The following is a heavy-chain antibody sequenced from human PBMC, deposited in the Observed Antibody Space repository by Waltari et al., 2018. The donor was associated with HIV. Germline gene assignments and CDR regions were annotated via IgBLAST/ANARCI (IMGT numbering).Heavy chain of an antibody. V-gene: IGHV3-23*01. CDR1: GFTFSSYA. CDR3: AKDPGYDFWRGYFDY. D-gene: IGHD3-3*01. CDR2: ISGSGGST. Sequence: EVQLLESGGGLVQPGGSLRLSCAASGFTFSSYAMSWVRQAPGKGLEWVSAISGSGGSTYYADSVNGRFTISRDNSKNTLYLQMNSLRAEDTAVYYCAKDPGYDFWRGYFDYWGQGTLVTVSS. J-gene: IGHJ4*02.